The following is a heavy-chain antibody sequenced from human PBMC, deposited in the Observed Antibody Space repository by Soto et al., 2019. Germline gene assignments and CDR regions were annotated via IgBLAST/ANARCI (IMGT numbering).Heavy chain of an antibody. CDR2: INAYNGNT. CDR3: VRDKGDGSGSYYGY. D-gene: IGHD3-10*01. CDR1: GYTFTSYA. Sequence: ASVKVSCKASGYTFTSYAMHWVRQSPGQRLEWMGWINAYNGNTNYAQKVQGRVTMTTDTSTSTAYMELRSLRSDDTAVYYCVRDKGDGSGSYYGYWGQGTLVTVSS. J-gene: IGHJ4*02. V-gene: IGHV1-18*01.